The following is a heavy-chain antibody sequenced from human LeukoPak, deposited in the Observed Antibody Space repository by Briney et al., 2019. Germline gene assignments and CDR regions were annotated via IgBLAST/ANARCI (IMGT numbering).Heavy chain of an antibody. V-gene: IGHV3-23*01. Sequence: GGSLRLSCAASGFTFSSYDMSWVRQAPGKGLEWVSAISGSGGSTYYADAVKGRFTISRDNAKNSLYLQMNSLRAEDTAVYYCAELGITMIGGVWGKGTTVTISS. CDR2: ISGSGGST. CDR3: AELGITMIGGV. CDR1: GFTFSSYD. J-gene: IGHJ6*04. D-gene: IGHD3-10*02.